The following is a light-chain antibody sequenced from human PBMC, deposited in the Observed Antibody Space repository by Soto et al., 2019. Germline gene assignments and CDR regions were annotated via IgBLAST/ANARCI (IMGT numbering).Light chain of an antibody. J-gene: IGKJ1*01. Sequence: EIVLTQSPGTLSLSPGERATLSCSASQSVSSSYLAWYQQKPGQAPRLLIYGASSRATGIPDRFSGSGSGTDSTLTISRLEPEDFAVYYCQQYGSSPWTFGQGTKVDIK. V-gene: IGKV3-20*01. CDR2: GAS. CDR3: QQYGSSPWT. CDR1: QSVSSSY.